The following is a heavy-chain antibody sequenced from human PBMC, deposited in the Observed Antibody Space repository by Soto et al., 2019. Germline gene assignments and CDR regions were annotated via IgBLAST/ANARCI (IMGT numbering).Heavy chain of an antibody. Sequence: QLQLQESGPGLVKPSETLSLTCTVSGGSISSRSYYWGWIRQPPGKGLEWIGSIHYSGSTYYNPSLKSRVTKSVDTSKSQFSRKLSSVTAADTAVYYCARHSLASTSVTTFAFDIWGQGTMVTVSS. CDR3: ARHSLASTSVTTFAFDI. CDR1: GGSISSRSYY. V-gene: IGHV4-39*01. CDR2: IHYSGST. J-gene: IGHJ3*02. D-gene: IGHD4-17*01.